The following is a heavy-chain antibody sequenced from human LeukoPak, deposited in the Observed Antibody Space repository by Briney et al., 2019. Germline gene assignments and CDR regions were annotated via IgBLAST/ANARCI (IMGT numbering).Heavy chain of an antibody. D-gene: IGHD2-15*01. CDR2: MNPNSGNT. CDR3: ARSRYCSGGSCYSIPSLWFDP. V-gene: IGHV1-8*01. CDR1: GYTFTSYD. Sequence: GSVKVSCKASGYTFTSYDINWVRQATGQGLEWMGWMNPNSGNTGYAQKFQGRVTMTRNTSISTAYMELSSLRSEDTPVYYCARSRYCSGGSCYSIPSLWFDPWGQGTLVTVSS. J-gene: IGHJ5*02.